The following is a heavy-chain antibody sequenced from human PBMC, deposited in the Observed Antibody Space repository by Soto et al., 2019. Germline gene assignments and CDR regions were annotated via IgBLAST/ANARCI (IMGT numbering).Heavy chain of an antibody. J-gene: IGHJ4*02. D-gene: IGHD3-10*01. V-gene: IGHV5-51*03. CDR2: IYPGDSDT. CDR3: ARRHVLLWFGESWPAKRNTDYFDY. Sequence: EVQLVQSGAEVKKPGESLKISCKGSGYSFTSYWIGWVRQMPGKGLEWMGIIYPGDSDTRYSPSFQGQVTISADKSISTAYLQWSSLKASDTAMYYCARRHVLLWFGESWPAKRNTDYFDYWGQGTLVTVSS. CDR1: GYSFTSYW.